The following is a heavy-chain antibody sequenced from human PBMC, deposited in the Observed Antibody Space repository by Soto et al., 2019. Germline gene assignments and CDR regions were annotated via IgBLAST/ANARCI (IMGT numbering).Heavy chain of an antibody. CDR1: GFTFSSYA. D-gene: IGHD1-26*01. J-gene: IGHJ1*01. V-gene: IGHV3-23*01. CDR2: ISGSGGST. Sequence: GGSLRLSCAASGFTFSSYAMSWVRQAPGKGLEWVSAISGSGGSTYYADSVKGRFTISRDNSKNTLYLQMNSLRAEDTAVYYCAKDPGDNIVGAPEYFQHWGQGTLVTVSS. CDR3: AKDPGDNIVGAPEYFQH.